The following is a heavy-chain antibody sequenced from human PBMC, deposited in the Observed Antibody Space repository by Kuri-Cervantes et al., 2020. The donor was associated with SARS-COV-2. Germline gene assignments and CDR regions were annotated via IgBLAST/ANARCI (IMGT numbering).Heavy chain of an antibody. V-gene: IGHV3-64D*08. CDR1: GLTFSHYV. CDR2: INNDGYYT. J-gene: IGHJ4*02. CDR3: VKSLRFLEWLPLDY. Sequence: DSPKIPCSASGLTFSHYVMHWVRQAPGKGLEYVSAINNDGYYTYYTDSVKGRFIISRDNSKNTLYLQMSSLRAEDTAVYYCVKSLRFLEWLPLDYWGQGTLVTVSS. D-gene: IGHD3-3*01.